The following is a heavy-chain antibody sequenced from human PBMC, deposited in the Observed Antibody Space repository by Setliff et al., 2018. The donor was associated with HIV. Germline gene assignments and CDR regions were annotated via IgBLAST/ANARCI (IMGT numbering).Heavy chain of an antibody. CDR1: GGSVDGYY. D-gene: IGHD5-12*01. J-gene: IGHJ3*02. V-gene: IGHV4-4*07. Sequence: SETLSLTCTVSGGSVDGYYWSWIRQPAGEGLEWIGRMYAAGWSNYNPSLESRVTISVDTSKNHFSLKLTSVTAADTAVYYCARAEMATIVAFDIWGQGTMVTVSS. CDR3: ARAEMATIVAFDI. CDR2: MYAAGWS.